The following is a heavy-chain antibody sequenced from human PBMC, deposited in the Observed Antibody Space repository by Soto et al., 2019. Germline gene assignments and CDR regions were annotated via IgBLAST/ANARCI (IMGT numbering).Heavy chain of an antibody. D-gene: IGHD6-19*01. V-gene: IGHV1-69*13. CDR1: GGTFSSYA. CDR3: ARVWQYGSGWYDY. Sequence: GASVKVSCKASGGTFSSYAISWVRQAPGQGLEWMGGIIPIFGTANYAQKFQGRVTITADESTSTAYMELSSLRSEDTAVYYCARVWQYGSGWYDYWGQGTMATVST. CDR2: IIPIFGTA. J-gene: IGHJ4*02.